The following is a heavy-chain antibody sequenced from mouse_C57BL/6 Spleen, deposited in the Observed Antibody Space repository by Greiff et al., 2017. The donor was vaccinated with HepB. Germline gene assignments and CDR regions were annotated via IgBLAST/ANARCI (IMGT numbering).Heavy chain of an antibody. D-gene: IGHD1-1*01. CDR3: ARRVITTGYAMDY. CDR2: IHPNSGST. Sequence: QVQLKQPGAELVKPGASVKLSCKASGYTFTSYWMHWVKQRPGQGLEWIGMIHPNSGSTNYNEKFKSKATLTVDKSSSTAYMQLSSLTSEDSAVYYCARRVITTGYAMDYWGQGTSVTVSS. CDR1: GYTFTSYW. V-gene: IGHV1-64*01. J-gene: IGHJ4*01.